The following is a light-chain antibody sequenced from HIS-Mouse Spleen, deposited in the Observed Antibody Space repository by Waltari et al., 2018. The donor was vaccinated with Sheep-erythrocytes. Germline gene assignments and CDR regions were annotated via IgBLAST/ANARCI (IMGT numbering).Light chain of an antibody. Sequence: QSALTQPRSVSGSPGQSVTISCTGTSSDVGGYNYSPRYQQHPGKAPKLMIYDVSKRPSGVPDRFSGSKSGNTASLTISGLQAEDEADYYCCSYAGSYNHVFATGTKVTVL. CDR1: SSDVGGYNY. J-gene: IGLJ1*01. CDR3: CSYAGSYNHV. CDR2: DVS. V-gene: IGLV2-11*01.